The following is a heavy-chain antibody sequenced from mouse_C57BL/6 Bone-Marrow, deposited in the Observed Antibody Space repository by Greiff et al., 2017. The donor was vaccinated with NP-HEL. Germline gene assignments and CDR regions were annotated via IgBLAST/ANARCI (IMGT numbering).Heavy chain of an antibody. CDR3: ARSIYYYGSSCYWYFDV. CDR2: IHPNSGST. J-gene: IGHJ1*03. Sequence: QVQLQQPGAELVKPGASVKLSCKASGYTFTSYWMHWVKQRPGQGLEWIGMIHPNSGSTNYNEKFKSKATLTVDKSSSTAYMQLSSLTSEDSAVYYCARSIYYYGSSCYWYFDVWGTGTTVTVSS. D-gene: IGHD1-1*01. V-gene: IGHV1-64*01. CDR1: GYTFTSYW.